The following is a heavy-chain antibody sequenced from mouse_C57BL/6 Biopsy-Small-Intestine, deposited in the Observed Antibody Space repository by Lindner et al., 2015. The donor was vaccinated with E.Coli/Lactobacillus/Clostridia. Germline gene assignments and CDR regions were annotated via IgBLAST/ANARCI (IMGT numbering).Heavy chain of an antibody. D-gene: IGHD2-2*01. Sequence: VQLQESGPELVKPGASVKISCKASGYSFTGYYMNWVKQSHGNILDWIGYIYPFNGLSSYNQKFKGKATLTADKSSSTAYMQLSSLTYEDSAVYYCARDFGFHFDYWGQGTTLTVSS. CDR2: IYPFNGLS. CDR3: ARDFGFHFDY. CDR1: GYSFTGYY. V-gene: IGHV1-31*01. J-gene: IGHJ2*01.